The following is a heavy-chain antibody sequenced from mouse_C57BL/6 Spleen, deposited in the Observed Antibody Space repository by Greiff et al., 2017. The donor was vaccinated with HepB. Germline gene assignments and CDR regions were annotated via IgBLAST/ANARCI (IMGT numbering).Heavy chain of an antibody. D-gene: IGHD1-1*01. CDR2: ISYSGST. CDR1: GYSITSGYD. V-gene: IGHV3-1*01. J-gene: IGHJ1*03. CDR3: ARDYGSSRYFDV. Sequence: EVQLVESGPGMVKPSQSLSLTCTVTGYSITSGYDWHWIRHFPGNKLEWMGYISYSGSTNYNPSLKSRISITHDTSKNHFFLKLNSVTTEDTATYYWARDYGSSRYFDVWGTGTTVTVSS.